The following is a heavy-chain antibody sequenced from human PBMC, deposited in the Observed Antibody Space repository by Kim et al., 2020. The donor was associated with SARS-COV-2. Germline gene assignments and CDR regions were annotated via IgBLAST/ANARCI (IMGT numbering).Heavy chain of an antibody. CDR3: ARELWAAAGSGDY. V-gene: IGHV3-30-3*01. CDR1: GFTFSTYA. J-gene: IGHJ4*02. CDR2: ISYDGSNK. D-gene: IGHD6-13*01. Sequence: GGSLRLSCAASGFTFSTYAMHWVRQAPGKGLEWVAFISYDGSNKYYTDSVKGRFTISRDNSKNTLYLQMNSLRAEDTAVYYCARELWAAAGSGDYWGQGTLVTVSS.